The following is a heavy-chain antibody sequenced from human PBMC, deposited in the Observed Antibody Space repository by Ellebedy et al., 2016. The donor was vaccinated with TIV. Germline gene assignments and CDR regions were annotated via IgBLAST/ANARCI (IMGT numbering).Heavy chain of an antibody. Sequence: GESLKISCIASGFNFRSYWMTWVRQAPGKGLEWVANIRQEGDVKYYVDSVRGRFTVSRDKARNSLYLQMNNLRVEDKAVYYCARRWSYGDYAVQINSWSDTWGQGTLVTVSS. CDR3: ARRWSYGDYAVQINSWSDT. J-gene: IGHJ5*02. V-gene: IGHV3-7*01. D-gene: IGHD3-16*01. CDR1: GFNFRSYW. CDR2: IRQEGDVK.